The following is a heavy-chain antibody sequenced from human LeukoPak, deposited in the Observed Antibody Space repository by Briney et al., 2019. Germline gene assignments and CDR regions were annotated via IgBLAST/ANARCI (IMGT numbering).Heavy chain of an antibody. Sequence: GGSLRLSCAASGFTFSSYGMSWVRQAPGKGLEWVSAISGSGGSTYYADSVKGRFTISRDNSKNTLYLQMNSLRAEDTAVYYCAKGQMLYYLWFIDYWGQGTLVTVSS. D-gene: IGHD2-8*01. V-gene: IGHV3-23*01. CDR3: AKGQMLYYLWFIDY. J-gene: IGHJ4*02. CDR1: GFTFSSYG. CDR2: ISGSGGST.